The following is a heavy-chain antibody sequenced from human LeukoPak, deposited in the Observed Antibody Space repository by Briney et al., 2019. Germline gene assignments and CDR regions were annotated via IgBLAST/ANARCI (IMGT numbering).Heavy chain of an antibody. CDR2: TSSDGNK. CDR1: GFTFISYT. J-gene: IGHJ4*02. CDR3: ARERGIRALYFDT. D-gene: IGHD3-16*01. Sequence: GGSLRLSCAASGFTFISYTMHWVRQAPGKGLEWVALTSSDGNKYFADSVQGRFTISRDNSRNTVYLQLDSLRPDDTAVYYCARERGIRALYFDTSGQGTLVTVSS. V-gene: IGHV3-30*04.